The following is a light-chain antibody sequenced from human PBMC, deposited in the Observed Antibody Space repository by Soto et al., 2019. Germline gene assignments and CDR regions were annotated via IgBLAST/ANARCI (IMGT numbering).Light chain of an antibody. CDR2: KAS. CDR3: QQYNTYWT. Sequence: DIQMTQSPSTLSASIGDRVTITCRASQSISSWLAWYQQKPGKAPKLLIYKASILESGVPSRFSGSGSGTEFTLTISSLQPEDFATYCCQQYNTYWTFGQGTKVEIK. J-gene: IGKJ1*01. V-gene: IGKV1-5*03. CDR1: QSISSW.